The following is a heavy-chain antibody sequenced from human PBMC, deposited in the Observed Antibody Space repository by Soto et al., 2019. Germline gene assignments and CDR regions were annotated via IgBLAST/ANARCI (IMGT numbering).Heavy chain of an antibody. Sequence: GTSVKVSCKASGYTFTSYGISWVRQAPGQGLEWMGWISAYNGNTNYAQKLQGRVTMTTDTSTSTAYMELRSLRSDDTAVYYCAREGGYCSGGSCYSEDYYYYYYYMDVWGKGTTVTVSS. CDR2: ISAYNGNT. V-gene: IGHV1-18*01. J-gene: IGHJ6*03. D-gene: IGHD2-15*01. CDR1: GYTFTSYG. CDR3: AREGGYCSGGSCYSEDYYYYYYYMDV.